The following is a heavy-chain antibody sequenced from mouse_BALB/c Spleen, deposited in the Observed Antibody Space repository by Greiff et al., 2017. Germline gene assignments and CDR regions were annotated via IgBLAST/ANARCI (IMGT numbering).Heavy chain of an antibody. CDR1: GFTFSDFY. J-gene: IGHJ3*01. CDR3: ARDARGYDGAWFAY. V-gene: IGHV7-1*02. D-gene: IGHD2-2*01. Sequence: EVMLVESGGGLVQPGGSLRLSCATSGFTFSDFYMEWVRQPPGKRLEWIAASRNKANDYTTEYSASVKGRFIVSRDTSQSILYLQMNALRAEDTAIYYCARDARGYDGAWFAYWGQGTLVTVSA. CDR2: SRNKANDYTT.